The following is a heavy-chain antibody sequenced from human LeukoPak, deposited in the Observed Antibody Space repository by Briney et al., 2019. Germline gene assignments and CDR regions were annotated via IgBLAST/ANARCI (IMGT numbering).Heavy chain of an antibody. CDR2: IYYAGDP. CDR1: GGSISSRGHY. D-gene: IGHD4-17*01. V-gene: IGHV4-39*01. CDR3: ARHVVAYDYGDY. J-gene: IGHJ4*02. Sequence: SETLSLTCTVSGGSISSRGHYWGWIRPPPGKGLEWIGSIYYAGDPYYNPSLKSRVAISVDTSKNQFSLSLSSVTAADTAVYYCARHVVAYDYGDYWRQGTLVTVSS.